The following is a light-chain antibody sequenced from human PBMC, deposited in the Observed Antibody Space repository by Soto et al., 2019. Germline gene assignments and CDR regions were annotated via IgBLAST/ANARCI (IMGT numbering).Light chain of an antibody. CDR1: QSVGRD. CDR3: QVRSNWPPIT. V-gene: IGKV3-11*01. Sequence: ELVLTQSPATLSSSPGERATLSCRASQSVGRDFAWYQQKSGQAPRLFVYDASNRATGIPARFSGTGSGTDCNPTISCLENEPIAVYYCQVRSNWPPITFGQGRRLDSK. CDR2: DAS. J-gene: IGKJ5*01.